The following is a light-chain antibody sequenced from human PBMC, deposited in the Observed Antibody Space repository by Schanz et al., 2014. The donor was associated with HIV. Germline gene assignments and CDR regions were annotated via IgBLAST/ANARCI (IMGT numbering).Light chain of an antibody. V-gene: IGKV3-15*01. CDR1: QSVASY. J-gene: IGKJ1*01. Sequence: EIVLTQSPATLSLSPGERATLSCRASQSVASYLAWYQQRPGQAPRLLIYDASTRATGVPDRFRGSGSGTEFTLTISSLQSEDSAIYYCQQYNNWPSWTFGQGTKVEIK. CDR2: DAS. CDR3: QQYNNWPSWT.